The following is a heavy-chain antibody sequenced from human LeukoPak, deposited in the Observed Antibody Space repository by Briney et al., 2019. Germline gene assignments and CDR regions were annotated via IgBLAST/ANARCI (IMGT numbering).Heavy chain of an antibody. CDR3: ARGEDWNAPFDP. V-gene: IGHV1-69*13. D-gene: IGHD1-1*01. CDR1: GGTFCSYA. Sequence: PGASVKVSCKASGGTFCSYAISWVRQAPGQGLEWMGGIIPIFGTANYAQKFQGRVTITADESTSTAYMELSSLRSEDTAVYYCARGEDWNAPFDPWGQGTLVTVSS. J-gene: IGHJ5*02. CDR2: IIPIFGTA.